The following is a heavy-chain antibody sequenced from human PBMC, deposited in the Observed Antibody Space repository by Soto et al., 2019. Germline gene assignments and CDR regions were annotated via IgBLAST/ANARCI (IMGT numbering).Heavy chain of an antibody. Sequence: EVQLLESGGGLVQPGGSLRLSCAASGFTFSSYAMSWVRQAPGKGLEWVSAISGSGGSTYYADSVKGRFTISRDNSKNTLYLQMNSLRAEDTAVYYCAKFEGEYPLLSSFYYYYGMDVWGQGTTVTVSS. CDR3: AKFEGEYPLLSSFYYYYGMDV. V-gene: IGHV3-23*01. CDR1: GFTFSSYA. D-gene: IGHD2-2*01. CDR2: ISGSGGST. J-gene: IGHJ6*02.